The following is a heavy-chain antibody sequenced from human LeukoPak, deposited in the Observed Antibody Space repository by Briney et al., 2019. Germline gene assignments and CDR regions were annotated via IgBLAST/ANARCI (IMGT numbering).Heavy chain of an antibody. CDR1: GFTFSSYG. V-gene: IGHV3-33*01. D-gene: IGHD6-19*01. J-gene: IGHJ4*02. CDR2: IWYDGSNK. CDR3: ARPSRSGWYYFDY. Sequence: PGGSLRLSCAASGFTFSSYGMHWVRQAPGKGLEWVAVIWYDGSNKYYADSVKGRFTISRDNSKNTLYLQMNSLRAEDTAVYYCARPSRSGWYYFDYWGQGTLVTVSS.